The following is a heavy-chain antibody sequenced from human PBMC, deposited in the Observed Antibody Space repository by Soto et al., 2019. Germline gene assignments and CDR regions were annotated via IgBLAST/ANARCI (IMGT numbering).Heavy chain of an antibody. CDR1: GFTFSNYW. Sequence: LRLSCAASGFTFSNYWMSWVRQAPGKGLEWVANIKKDGSEKYYVGSVRGRFTISRGNAKNSLYLEMNSLRAEDTAVYYCARDTGYNSGWGSWGQGTLVTVSS. CDR2: IKKDGSEK. J-gene: IGHJ5*02. D-gene: IGHD6-19*01. CDR3: ARDTGYNSGWGS. V-gene: IGHV3-7*04.